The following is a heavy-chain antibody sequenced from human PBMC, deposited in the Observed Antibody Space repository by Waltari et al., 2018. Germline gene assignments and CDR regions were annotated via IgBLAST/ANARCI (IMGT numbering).Heavy chain of an antibody. CDR2: IWFDGSSK. CDR3: AKDAFGNTYLDF. D-gene: IGHD2-2*02. V-gene: IGHV3-30*02. CDR1: GFPFSNFG. J-gene: IGHJ4*02. Sequence: QVNLVESGGGVVQPGGSLRLSCATSGFPFSNFGMHWVRQAAGKGRGGVALIWFDGSSKFYPDSVRGRFTISRDNSARTLYLDMDSLRLDDTAIYYCAKDAFGNTYLDFWGQGTLVTVSS.